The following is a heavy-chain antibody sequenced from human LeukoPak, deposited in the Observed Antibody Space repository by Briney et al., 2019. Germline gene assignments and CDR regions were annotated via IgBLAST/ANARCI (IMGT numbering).Heavy chain of an antibody. CDR1: GFTFRNAW. CDR2: IKRKSDGETT. CDR3: ARGNALSGYLYDY. Sequence: GGSLRLSCAASGFTFRNAWMSWVRQAPGKGLEWVGRIKRKSDGETTDYIAPVKGRFSVSRDDSRNTLYLQMNSLKTEDTAVYYCARGNALSGYLYDYWGQGTLVTVSS. D-gene: IGHD3-3*01. J-gene: IGHJ4*02. V-gene: IGHV3-15*01.